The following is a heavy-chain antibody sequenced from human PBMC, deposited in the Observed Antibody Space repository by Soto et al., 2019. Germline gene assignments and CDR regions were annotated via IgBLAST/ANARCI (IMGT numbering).Heavy chain of an antibody. J-gene: IGHJ4*02. CDR3: ARHAYDILTGYSSPFDY. CDR2: IYYSGST. V-gene: IGHV4-59*08. D-gene: IGHD3-9*01. CDR1: GGSISSYY. Sequence: SETLSLTCTVSGGSISSYYWSWIRQPPGKGLEWIGYIYYSGSTNYNPSLKSRVTISVDTSKNQFSLKLSSVTAADTAVYYCARHAYDILTGYSSPFDYWGQGTLVTVSS.